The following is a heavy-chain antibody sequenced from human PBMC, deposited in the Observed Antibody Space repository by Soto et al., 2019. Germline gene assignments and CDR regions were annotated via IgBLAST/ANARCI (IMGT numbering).Heavy chain of an antibody. CDR3: PPDARPYYDSGNYYP. D-gene: IGHD3-22*01. CDR2: IKSIPDGGTT. Sequence: EVQLVESGGGLVKPGGSLRLSCAASGFTFNNAWMSWVRQAPGKGLEWLGRIKSIPDGGTTDYAAPEKGRFTISRDDSKHPLNLQMTSLRTEDTAVYYCPPDARPYYDSGNYYPWGQGTLVPLSS. CDR1: GFTFNNAW. J-gene: IGHJ5*02. V-gene: IGHV3-15*01.